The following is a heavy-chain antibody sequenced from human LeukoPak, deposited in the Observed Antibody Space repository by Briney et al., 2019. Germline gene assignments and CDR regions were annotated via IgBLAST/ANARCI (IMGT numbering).Heavy chain of an antibody. CDR1: GYTFTGYY. D-gene: IGHD1-1*01. J-gene: IGHJ4*02. CDR3: ARWTTTFLDY. Sequence: ASVKVSCKASGYTFTGYYMHWVRQAPGHGLEWLGISNPSGDSTNYAQKFQGRVTMTRDTSTSTVYMDLSSLRSEDTAAYYCARWTTTFLDYWGQGTLVTVSS. V-gene: IGHV1-46*01. CDR2: SNPSGDST.